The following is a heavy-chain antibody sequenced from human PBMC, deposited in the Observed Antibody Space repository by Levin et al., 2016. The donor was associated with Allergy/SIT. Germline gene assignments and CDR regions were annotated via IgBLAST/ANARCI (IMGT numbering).Heavy chain of an antibody. CDR1: GGSISSGTYY. CDR3: ARRLAARPSNWFDP. CDR2: ISTSGST. J-gene: IGHJ5*02. Sequence: SETLSLTCSVSGGSISSGTYYWSWIRQPAGKGLEWIGRISTSGSTNHNPSLKSRVAISMDTSKKQFSLKLSSVTAADTAVYYCARRLAARPSNWFDPWGQGTLVTVSS. V-gene: IGHV4-61*02. D-gene: IGHD6-6*01.